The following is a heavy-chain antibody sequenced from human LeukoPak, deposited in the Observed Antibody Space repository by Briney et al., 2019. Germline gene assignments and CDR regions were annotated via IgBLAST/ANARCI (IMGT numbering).Heavy chain of an antibody. CDR3: AATVAGARGWFDP. Sequence: SETLSLTCTVSGGSISSYYWSWIRQPPGEGLEWIACIHYSGSTNYNPSLKSRVTMSLDTSKNQFFLRLTSVTAADTAVYFCAATVAGARGWFDPWGQGTLVTVSS. CDR1: GGSISSYY. J-gene: IGHJ5*02. V-gene: IGHV4-59*08. D-gene: IGHD6-19*01. CDR2: IHYSGST.